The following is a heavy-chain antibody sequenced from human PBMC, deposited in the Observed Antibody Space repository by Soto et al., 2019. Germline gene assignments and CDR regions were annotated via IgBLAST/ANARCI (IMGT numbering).Heavy chain of an antibody. CDR3: ARPPGGNYVYPSSLDS. CDR2: IYYSGST. Sequence: SETLSLTCTVSGGSISSYYWSWIRQPPGKGLEWIGYIYYSGSTNYNPSLKSRVTISVDTSKNQFSLKLSSVTAADTAVYYCARPPGGNYVYPSSLDSGARETLLPVPS. D-gene: IGHD3-10*02. CDR1: GGSISSYY. J-gene: IGHJ4*02. V-gene: IGHV4-59*01.